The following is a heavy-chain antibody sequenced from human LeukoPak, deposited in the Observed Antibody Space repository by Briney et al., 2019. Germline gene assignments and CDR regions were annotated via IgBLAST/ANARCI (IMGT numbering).Heavy chain of an antibody. D-gene: IGHD6-6*01. Sequence: AASVKVSCKASGYTFTSYYMHWVRQAPGQGLEWMGIINPSGGSTSYAQKFQGRVTMTRDMSTSTVYMELSSLRSEDTAVYHCARGGQGPLSSSSYWYYFDYWGQGTLVTVSS. J-gene: IGHJ4*02. CDR3: ARGGQGPLSSSSYWYYFDY. V-gene: IGHV1-46*01. CDR1: GYTFTSYY. CDR2: INPSGGST.